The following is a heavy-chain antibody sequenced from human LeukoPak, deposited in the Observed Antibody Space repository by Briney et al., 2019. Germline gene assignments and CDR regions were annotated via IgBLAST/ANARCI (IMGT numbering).Heavy chain of an antibody. D-gene: IGHD2-21*01. CDR3: ARDLGVRGMDV. CDR2: LYYTGTT. V-gene: IGHV4-31*03. CDR1: AGSVSSGGNY. J-gene: IGHJ6*02. Sequence: SETLSLTCTVAAGSVSSGGNYWSWIRQHPGKGLEWIGYLYYTGTTYYNPSLKSRITISVDTSKTQFSLRLSSVSAADTAIYYCARDLGVRGMDVWGQGTTVTVSS.